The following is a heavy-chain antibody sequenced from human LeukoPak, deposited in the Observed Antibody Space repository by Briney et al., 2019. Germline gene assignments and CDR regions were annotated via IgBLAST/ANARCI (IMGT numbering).Heavy chain of an antibody. CDR2: IFPGDADI. CDR3: ARQVVGATTAYGY. CDR1: GYRFIDYW. D-gene: IGHD1-26*01. V-gene: IGHV5-51*01. J-gene: IGHJ4*02. Sequence: GESLKISCKGSGYRFIDYWIGWVRQMPGKGLEWMGIIFPGDADIKYSPSFQGQVTISADKSISTAYLQWSSLKASDTAMYYCARQVVGATTAYGYWGQGTLVTVSS.